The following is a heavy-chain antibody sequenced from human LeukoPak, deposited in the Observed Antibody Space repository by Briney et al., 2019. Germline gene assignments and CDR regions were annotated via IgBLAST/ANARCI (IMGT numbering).Heavy chain of an antibody. CDR3: AKDGRLDVDIVTYYMDV. CDR1: GFTFSSYG. D-gene: IGHD5-12*01. Sequence: GGSLRLSCAASGFTFSSYGMSWVRQAPGKGLEWVSAISGSGGSTYYADSVKGRFTISRDNSKNTLYLQMNSLRAEDTAVYYCAKDGRLDVDIVTYYMDVWGKGTTVTISS. V-gene: IGHV3-23*01. CDR2: ISGSGGST. J-gene: IGHJ6*03.